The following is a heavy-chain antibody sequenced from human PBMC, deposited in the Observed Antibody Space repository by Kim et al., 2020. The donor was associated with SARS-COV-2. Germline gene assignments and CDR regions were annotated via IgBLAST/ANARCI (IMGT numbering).Heavy chain of an antibody. CDR1: GYTFTSYA. CDR2: INTNTGNP. V-gene: IGHV7-4-1*02. D-gene: IGHD4-17*01. J-gene: IGHJ5*02. CDR3: ARHRRGVTVTTSWFDP. Sequence: ASVKVSCKASGYTFTSYAMNWVRQAPGQGLEWMGWINTNTGNPTYAQGFTGRFVFSLDTSVSTAYLQISSLKAEDTAVYYFARHRRGVTVTTSWFDPWGQGTLVTVSS.